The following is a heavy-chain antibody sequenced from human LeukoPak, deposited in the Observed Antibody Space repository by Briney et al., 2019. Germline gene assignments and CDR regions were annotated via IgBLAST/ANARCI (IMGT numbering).Heavy chain of an antibody. Sequence: GASVKASCKASGYTLITYGISWVRQAPGQGLEWVGWVSAYADNTNYVQKLQGRVTMTTDTSTSTAYMELRSLRSDDTAVYYCARDCIGCHGFDYWGQGTLVTVSS. CDR3: ARDCIGCHGFDY. CDR2: VSAYADNT. CDR1: GYTLITYG. V-gene: IGHV1-18*01. D-gene: IGHD2-15*01. J-gene: IGHJ4*02.